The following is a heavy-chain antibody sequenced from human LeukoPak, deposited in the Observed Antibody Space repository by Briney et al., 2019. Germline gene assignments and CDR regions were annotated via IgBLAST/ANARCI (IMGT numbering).Heavy chain of an antibody. D-gene: IGHD1-26*01. CDR1: GFTFSNYA. Sequence: PGGSLRLSCAASGFTFSNYAMNWVRQAPGRGLEWVSAISGSGGSTYYADSVKGRFTISRDNSKNTLYLPMNSLRAEDTAVYYCAKDLAGSGSYSFDYWGQGTLVTVSS. J-gene: IGHJ4*02. CDR3: AKDLAGSGSYSFDY. CDR2: ISGSGGST. V-gene: IGHV3-23*01.